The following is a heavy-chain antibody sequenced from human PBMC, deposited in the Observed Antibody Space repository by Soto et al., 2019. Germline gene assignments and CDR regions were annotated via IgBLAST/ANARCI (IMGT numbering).Heavy chain of an antibody. D-gene: IGHD2-15*01. CDR1: GYTFTGYY. Sequence: ASVKVSCKASGYTFTGYYMHWVRQAPGQGLEWMGWINPNSGGTNYAQKFQGWVTMTRDTSISTACMELSRLRSDDTAVYYCAREFVSQNYPYFDYWGQGTLVTVSS. CDR3: AREFVSQNYPYFDY. V-gene: IGHV1-2*04. CDR2: INPNSGGT. J-gene: IGHJ4*02.